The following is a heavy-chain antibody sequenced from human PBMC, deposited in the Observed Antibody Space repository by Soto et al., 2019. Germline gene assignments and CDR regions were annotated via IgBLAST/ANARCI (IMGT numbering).Heavy chain of an antibody. CDR2: IYYSENT. Sequence: SETLSLTCTVSGGSISGYYWSWIRQPPGKGLEWIGYIYYSENTNYNPSLKSRVTISVDASKNQFSLKVSSVTAADTAMYYCARLGCTSKYCYGDPWGQGTLVTVSS. CDR3: ARLGCTSKYCYGDP. CDR1: GGSISGYY. V-gene: IGHV4-59*01. J-gene: IGHJ5*02. D-gene: IGHD2-8*01.